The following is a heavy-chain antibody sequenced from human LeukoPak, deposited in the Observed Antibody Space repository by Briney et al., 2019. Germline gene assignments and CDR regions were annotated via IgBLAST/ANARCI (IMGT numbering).Heavy chain of an antibody. Sequence: GGSLRLSCAASGFTFSSYSMNWVRQAPGKGLEWVSYISSSSYIYYADSLMGGFFISRDNAKNTLYLQMNSLRAEDTAVYYCARDRDSGSSLDYWGQGTLVTVSS. CDR3: ARDRDSGSSLDY. D-gene: IGHD1-26*01. J-gene: IGHJ4*02. V-gene: IGHV3-21*01. CDR1: GFTFSSYS. CDR2: ISSSSYI.